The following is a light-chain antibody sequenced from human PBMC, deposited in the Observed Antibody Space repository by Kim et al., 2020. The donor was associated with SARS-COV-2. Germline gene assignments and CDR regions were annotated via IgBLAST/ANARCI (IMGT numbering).Light chain of an antibody. Sequence: NRVSWYKQQAPGTAPKLIIYEVTHRPSGVPDRFSGSRSGSTASLTISGLQTEDEGDYYCRSFTGSTTLAFGGGTQLTVL. V-gene: IGLV2-18*02. CDR2: EVT. CDR3: RSFTGSTTLA. CDR1: NR. J-gene: IGLJ2*01.